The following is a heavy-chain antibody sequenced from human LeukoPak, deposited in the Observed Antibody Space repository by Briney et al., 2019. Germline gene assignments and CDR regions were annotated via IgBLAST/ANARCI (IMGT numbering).Heavy chain of an antibody. CDR3: AREAPYYYESSGLEY. J-gene: IGHJ4*02. V-gene: IGHV1-69*04. CDR2: IIPILGIA. Sequence: SVKVSCKASGGTFSSYAISWVRQAPGQGLEWMGRIIPILGIANYAQKFQGRVTITADKSTSTAYMELSSLRSEDTAVYYCAREAPYYYESSGLEYWGQGTLVTVSS. D-gene: IGHD3-22*01. CDR1: GGTFSSYA.